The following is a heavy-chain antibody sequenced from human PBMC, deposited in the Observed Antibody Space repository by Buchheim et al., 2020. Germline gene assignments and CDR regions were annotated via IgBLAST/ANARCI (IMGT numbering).Heavy chain of an antibody. J-gene: IGHJ4*02. V-gene: IGHV4-39*01. CDR2: IYHDGSS. CDR3: ASPFTSIYDFDY. CDR1: GGSISRTIYY. Sequence: QLQLQESGPGLVKPSETLSLTCSVSGGSISRTIYYWGWIRQPPGKGLEWIGSIYHDGSSYYNPSLKSRVTLSADTSKNQFSLKLSSVTAADTAVYYCASPFTSIYDFDYWGQGTL. D-gene: IGHD3-3*02.